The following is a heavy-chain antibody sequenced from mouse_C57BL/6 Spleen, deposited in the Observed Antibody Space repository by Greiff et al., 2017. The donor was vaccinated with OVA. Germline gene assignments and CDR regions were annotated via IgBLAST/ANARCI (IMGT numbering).Heavy chain of an antibody. CDR1: GYSITSGYY. V-gene: IGHV3-6*01. Sequence: DVQLVESGPGLVKPSQSLSLTCSVTGYSITSGYYWNWIRQFPGNKLEWMGYISYDGSNNYNPSLKNRISITRDTSKNQFCLKLNSVTTEDTATYYCARDLGDYWGQGTTLTVSS. CDR2: ISYDGSN. D-gene: IGHD3-3*01. J-gene: IGHJ2*01. CDR3: ARDLGDY.